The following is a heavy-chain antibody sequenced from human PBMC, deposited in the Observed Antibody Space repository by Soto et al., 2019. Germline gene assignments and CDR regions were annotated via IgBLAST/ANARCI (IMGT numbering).Heavy chain of an antibody. CDR1: GDSISRGGYY. J-gene: IGHJ5*02. CDR3: ARDGAGAYGLGWFDP. V-gene: IGHV4-31*03. Sequence: QVQLQESGPGLVKPSQTLSLTCTVSGDSISRGGYYWNWIRQHPRKGLEWIGYIYHSGSTNSNPSLKSRVTISVDTAKNQLSLELSSVTAADTAIYYCARDGAGAYGLGWFDPWGQGILVTVSS. D-gene: IGHD2-21*01. CDR2: IYHSGST.